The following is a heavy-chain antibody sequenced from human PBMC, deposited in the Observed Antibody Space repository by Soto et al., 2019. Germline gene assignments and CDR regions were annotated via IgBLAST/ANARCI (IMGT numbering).Heavy chain of an antibody. CDR3: ARGVDSSGPGFDYFDY. Sequence: QVQLQQWGAGLLKPSETLSLTCAVYGGSFSGYYWSWIRQPPGKGLEWIGEINHSGRTNYNPSLKSRLTKSVDTSKNQFSLKLSSVTAADTAVYYCARGVDSSGPGFDYFDYWGQGPLVTVSS. CDR2: INHSGRT. D-gene: IGHD6-19*01. V-gene: IGHV4-34*01. J-gene: IGHJ4*02. CDR1: GGSFSGYY.